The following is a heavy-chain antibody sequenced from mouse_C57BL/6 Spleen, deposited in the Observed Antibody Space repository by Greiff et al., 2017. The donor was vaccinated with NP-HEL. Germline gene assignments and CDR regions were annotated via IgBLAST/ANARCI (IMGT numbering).Heavy chain of an antibody. J-gene: IGHJ4*01. CDR2: INYDGSST. Sequence: EVQRVESEGGLVQPGSSMKLSCTASGFTFSDYYMAWVRQVPEKGLEWVANINYDGSSTYYLDSLKSRFIISRDNAKNILYLQMSSLKSEDTATYYCARQLSYAMDYWGQGTSVTVSS. V-gene: IGHV5-16*01. D-gene: IGHD3-1*01. CDR1: GFTFSDYY. CDR3: ARQLSYAMDY.